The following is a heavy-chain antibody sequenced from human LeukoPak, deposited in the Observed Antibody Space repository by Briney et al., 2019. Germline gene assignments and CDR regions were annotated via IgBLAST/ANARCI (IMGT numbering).Heavy chain of an antibody. CDR3: GRLPRSSGYYGPVDS. Sequence: PSETLSLTCTVSGTSITSGDPYWTWIRQPAGKGLEWIGRIYSSGTTNYNPSLTSRVSLSVDVSKNQFSLQITSVTAADTAIYYCGRLPRSSGYYGPVDSWGLGSLVTVSS. CDR2: IYSSGTT. J-gene: IGHJ4*02. CDR1: GTSITSGDPY. V-gene: IGHV4-61*02. D-gene: IGHD3-22*01.